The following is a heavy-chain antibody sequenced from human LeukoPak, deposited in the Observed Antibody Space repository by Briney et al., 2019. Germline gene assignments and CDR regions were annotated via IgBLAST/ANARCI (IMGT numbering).Heavy chain of an antibody. Sequence: GASVKVSCKASGYTFTGYYMHWVRQAPGRGLEWMGWINPNSGGTNYAQKFQGRVTMTRDTSISTAYMELSRLRSDDTAVYYCARDFDDIVVVPAAGYWGQGTLVTVSS. D-gene: IGHD2-2*01. CDR1: GYTFTGYY. V-gene: IGHV1-2*02. CDR3: ARDFDDIVVVPAAGY. J-gene: IGHJ4*02. CDR2: INPNSGGT.